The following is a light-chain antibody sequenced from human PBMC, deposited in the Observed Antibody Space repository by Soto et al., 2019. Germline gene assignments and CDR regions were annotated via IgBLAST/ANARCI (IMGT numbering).Light chain of an antibody. J-gene: IGKJ4*01. CDR2: GAS. V-gene: IGKV3-11*01. Sequence: EIVLTQSPATLSLSPGERATLSCRASQSLTSSLVWYQQKPGQAPRLVIYGASNRATGIPDRFSGSGSGADFTLTINRLEPEDFAVYYCQQFETFGGGTKVDIK. CDR1: QSLTSS. CDR3: QQFET.